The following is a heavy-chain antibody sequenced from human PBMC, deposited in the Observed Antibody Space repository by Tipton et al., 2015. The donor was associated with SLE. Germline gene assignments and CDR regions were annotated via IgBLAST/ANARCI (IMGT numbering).Heavy chain of an antibody. D-gene: IGHD6-19*01. Sequence: SLRLSCAASGFTFSSYGMHWVRQAPGKGLVWVSRINSDGSSTSYADSVKGRFTISRDNAKNTLYLQMNSLRAEDTAVYYCARELHGWDNDAFDIWGQGTMVTVSS. J-gene: IGHJ3*02. V-gene: IGHV3-74*01. CDR2: INSDGSST. CDR1: GFTFSSYG. CDR3: ARELHGWDNDAFDI.